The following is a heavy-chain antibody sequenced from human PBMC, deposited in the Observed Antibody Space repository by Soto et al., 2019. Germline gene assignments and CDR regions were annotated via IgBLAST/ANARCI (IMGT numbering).Heavy chain of an antibody. J-gene: IGHJ3*02. V-gene: IGHV3-30*18. D-gene: IGHD6-19*01. CDR3: AKEISSGLNDAFDS. Sequence: PGGSLRLSCAASGFTINSYGMHWVRQSPGKGLEWVAVISYDGTNKDYVDSVKGRFTISRDNSKNTLYLQMNSLRAEDTAVYYCAKEISSGLNDAFDSWGQGTRVTVAS. CDR1: GFTINSYG. CDR2: ISYDGTNK.